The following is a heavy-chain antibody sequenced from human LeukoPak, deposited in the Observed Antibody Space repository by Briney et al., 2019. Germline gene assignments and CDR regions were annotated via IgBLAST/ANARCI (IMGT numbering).Heavy chain of an antibody. V-gene: IGHV3-30*02. D-gene: IGHD2-15*01. J-gene: IGHJ4*02. CDR1: GFTFSSYG. CDR3: AKVMLPIVVLVAADY. CDR2: IRYDGSNK. Sequence: GGSLRLSCAASGFTFSSYGMHWVRQAPGKGLEWVAFIRYDGSNKYYADSVKGRFTISRDNSKNTLYLQMNSLRAEDTAVYYCAKVMLPIVVLVAADYWGQGTLVTVSS.